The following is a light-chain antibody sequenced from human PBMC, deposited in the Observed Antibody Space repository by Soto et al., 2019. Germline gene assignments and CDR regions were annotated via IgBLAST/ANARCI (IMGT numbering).Light chain of an antibody. CDR3: QQYHNWPIT. CDR2: DAS. V-gene: IGKV3-15*01. CDR1: QSVSSN. J-gene: IGKJ5*01. Sequence: EVVMTQSPAALSVSPGEIATLSCRASQSVSSNLAWHQQKPGQAPRILMYDASTRATGISARFSGSGSGTEFTLTISSLQSEDFAVYYCQQYHNWPITFGQGTRLEIK.